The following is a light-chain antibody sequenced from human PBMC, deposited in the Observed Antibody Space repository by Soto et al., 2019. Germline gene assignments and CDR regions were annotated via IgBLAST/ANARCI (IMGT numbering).Light chain of an antibody. CDR1: QNINTW. J-gene: IGKJ1*01. CDR2: RAS. Sequence: IQMTQSPSTLSASVGDRVTITCRASQNINTWLAWYQQKPGKAPRLLIYRASSLENGVPSRFGGGGLGTKFIFTTGGLQLINPPTNNCNKNSRNSTFGQGPKVKIK. V-gene: IGKV1-5*03. CDR3: NKNSRNST.